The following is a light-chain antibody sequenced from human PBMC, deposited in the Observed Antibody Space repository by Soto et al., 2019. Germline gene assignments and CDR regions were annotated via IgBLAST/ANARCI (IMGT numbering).Light chain of an antibody. CDR1: QDIGSW. J-gene: IGKJ5*01. Sequence: DIQMTQSPSSVSASVGDRVTITCRASQDIGSWLAWYQQKPGKAPDLLIYGASSLQSGVPSRCYGSGSGTDFTLTISSLQPEDFATYYCQQGGSFPITFGQGTRLEIK. CDR3: QQGGSFPIT. CDR2: GAS. V-gene: IGKV1-12*01.